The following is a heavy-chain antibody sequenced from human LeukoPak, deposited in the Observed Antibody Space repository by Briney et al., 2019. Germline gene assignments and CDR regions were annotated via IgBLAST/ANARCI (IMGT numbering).Heavy chain of an antibody. CDR3: ARGGSYCSGTNCRDFRFDP. V-gene: IGHV4-30-2*06. CDR2: IYHSGRT. CDR1: GGSISRGGYS. Sequence: SETLSLTCAIPGGSISRGGYSWSWIRQSLGKGLEWLGYIYHSGRTYYNPSFKGRVTISVEMSKNHFSFKLTSVTPADRPEITCARGGSYCSGTNCRDFRFDPWGRGTLVTVSS. J-gene: IGHJ5*02. D-gene: IGHD2-15*01.